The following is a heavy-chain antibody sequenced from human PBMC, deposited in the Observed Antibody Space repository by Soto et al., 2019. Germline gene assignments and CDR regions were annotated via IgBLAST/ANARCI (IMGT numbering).Heavy chain of an antibody. V-gene: IGHV3-7*01. J-gene: IGHJ4*02. CDR3: ATDYEGY. CDR2: INQVGNEK. Sequence: FLRLSCAASGLTFSLYWMSWVRQAPGKGLEWVANINQVGNEKYYVDSVKGRFTISRDNAKKSLYLRMDSLRADDTAVYYCATDYEGYWGQGTLVTVSS. D-gene: IGHD3-3*01. CDR1: GLTFSLYW.